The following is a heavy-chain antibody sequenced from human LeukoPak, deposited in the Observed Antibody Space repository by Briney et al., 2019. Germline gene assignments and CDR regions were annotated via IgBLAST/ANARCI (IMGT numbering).Heavy chain of an antibody. CDR1: GGTFSSYA. CDR3: ARDLGYSYPRIWFDP. J-gene: IGHJ5*02. Sequence: SVKVSCKASGGTFSSYAISWVRQAPGQGLEWMGGIIPIFGTANYAQKFQGRVTIIADESTSTAYMELSSLRSEDTAVYYCARDLGYSYPRIWFDPWGQGTLVTVSS. CDR2: IIPIFGTA. D-gene: IGHD5-18*01. V-gene: IGHV1-69*13.